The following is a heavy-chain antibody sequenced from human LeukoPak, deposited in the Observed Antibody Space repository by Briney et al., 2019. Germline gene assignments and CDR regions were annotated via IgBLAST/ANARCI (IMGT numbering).Heavy chain of an antibody. CDR3: ARDQGHCSGGSCLNWFDP. D-gene: IGHD2-15*01. CDR2: IYHSGST. Sequence: PSQTLSLTCAVSGGSISSGGYSWSWIRQPPGKVLEWIGYIYHSGSTYYNPSLKSRVTISVDRSKNQFSLKLSSVTAADTAVYYCARDQGHCSGGSCLNWFDPWGQGTLVTVSS. V-gene: IGHV4-30-2*01. J-gene: IGHJ5*02. CDR1: GGSISSGGYS.